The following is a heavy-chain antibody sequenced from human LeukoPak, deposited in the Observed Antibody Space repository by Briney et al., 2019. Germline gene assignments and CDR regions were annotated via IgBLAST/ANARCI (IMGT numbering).Heavy chain of an antibody. CDR1: GYSISGGYY. Sequence: SETLSLTCAVSGYSISGGYYWGWIRQSPGKGLEWIATIFHSGSIYYNPSPKSRLTMSLDTSKKKFSLSLRSVTAADTAVYYCARGAGDLIGDYFDYWGQGTLVTVSS. D-gene: IGHD3-10*01. V-gene: IGHV4-38-2*01. CDR3: ARGAGDLIGDYFDY. CDR2: IFHSGSI. J-gene: IGHJ4*02.